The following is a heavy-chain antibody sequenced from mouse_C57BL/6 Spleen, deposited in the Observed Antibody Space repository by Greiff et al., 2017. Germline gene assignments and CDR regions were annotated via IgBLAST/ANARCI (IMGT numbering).Heavy chain of an antibody. CDR2: ILPGSGST. D-gene: IGHD1-1*01. J-gene: IGHJ2*01. CDR3: ARGRRDYYGSSYDFDY. V-gene: IGHV1-9*01. Sequence: QVQLKQSGAELMKPGASVKLSCKATGYTFTGYWIEWVKQRPGHGLEWSGEILPGSGSTNYNEKFKGKATFTADTSSNTAYMQHSSLTTEDSAIYYCARGRRDYYGSSYDFDYWGQGTTLTVSS. CDR1: GYTFTGYW.